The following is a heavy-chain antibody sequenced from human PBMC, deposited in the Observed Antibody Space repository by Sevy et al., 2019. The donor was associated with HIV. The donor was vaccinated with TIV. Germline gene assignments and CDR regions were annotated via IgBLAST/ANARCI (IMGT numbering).Heavy chain of an antibody. V-gene: IGHV3-30*03. CDR1: GFTFSSYG. CDR3: AMIAAADTGGFYYYYGMDV. Sequence: GGYLRLSCAASGFTFSSYGMHWVRQAPGKGLEWMAVISYDGSNKYYADSVKGRFTISRDNSKNRLYLQMNSLRAEDTAVYYCAMIAAADTGGFYYYYGMDVWGQGTTVTVSS. CDR2: ISYDGSNK. D-gene: IGHD6-13*01. J-gene: IGHJ6*02.